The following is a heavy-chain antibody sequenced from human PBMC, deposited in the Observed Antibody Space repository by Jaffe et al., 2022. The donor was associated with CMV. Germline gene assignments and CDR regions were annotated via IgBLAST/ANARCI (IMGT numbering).Heavy chain of an antibody. CDR3: ARDILSVRESRTGSYYRTDL. Sequence: QVQLVQSGTEVMKPGASVKVSCKASGYTFSSYGFSWVRQAPGQGLEWMGWISGKNGNTNYAQKFQGRVTMTTDTSTSTAYMELRSLRSDDTAMYYCARDILSVRESRTGSYYRTDLWGQGTLVTVSS. V-gene: IGHV1-18*01. CDR2: ISGKNGNT. D-gene: IGHD1-26*01. J-gene: IGHJ4*02. CDR1: GYTFSSYG.